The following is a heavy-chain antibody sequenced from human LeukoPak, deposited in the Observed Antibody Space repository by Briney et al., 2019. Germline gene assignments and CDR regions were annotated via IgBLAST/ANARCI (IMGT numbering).Heavy chain of an antibody. CDR1: GASISSYY. Sequence: PSETLSLTCSVSGASISSYYWSWIRQPPGKGLEWIGYIYYSGSTNYNPSLKSRVTISVDKSKNQFSLKLSSVTAADTAVYYCARSGSGSYLGYWGQGTLVTVSS. J-gene: IGHJ4*02. V-gene: IGHV4-59*12. D-gene: IGHD1-26*01. CDR2: IYYSGST. CDR3: ARSGSGSYLGY.